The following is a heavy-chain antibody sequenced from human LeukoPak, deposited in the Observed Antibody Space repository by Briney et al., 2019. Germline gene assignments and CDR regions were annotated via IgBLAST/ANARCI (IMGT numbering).Heavy chain of an antibody. CDR1: GYTFTSYD. CDR3: ARGYGSGSYYYYYYYYGMDV. V-gene: IGHV1-8*01. Sequence: GASVKVSCKASGYTFTSYDINWVRQATGQGLEWMGWMNPNSGNTGYAQKFQGRVTMTRNTSISTAYMELSSLRSEDTAVYYCARGYGSGSYYYYYYYYGMDVWGQGTTVTVSS. CDR2: MNPNSGNT. J-gene: IGHJ6*02. D-gene: IGHD3-10*01.